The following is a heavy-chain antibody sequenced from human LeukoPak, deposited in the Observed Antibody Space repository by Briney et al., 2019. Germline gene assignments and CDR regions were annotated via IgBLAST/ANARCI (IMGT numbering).Heavy chain of an antibody. CDR1: GYTFTSYG. D-gene: IGHD3-22*01. CDR3: ARDRAYYDSSGYCLSDY. J-gene: IGHJ4*02. V-gene: IGHV1-18*01. Sequence: ASVKVSCKASGYTFTSYGISWVRQAPGQGLEWMGWISAYNGNTNYAQKLQGRVTMTTDTSTSTAYMELRSLRSDDTAVYYCARDRAYYDSSGYCLSDYWGQGTLVTVSS. CDR2: ISAYNGNT.